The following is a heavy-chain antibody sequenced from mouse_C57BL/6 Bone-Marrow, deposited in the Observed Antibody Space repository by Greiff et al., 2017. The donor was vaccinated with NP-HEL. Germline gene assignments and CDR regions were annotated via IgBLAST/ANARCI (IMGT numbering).Heavy chain of an antibody. CDR1: GFSLTSYG. D-gene: IGHD1-1*01. Sequence: VKLMESGPGLVQPSQSLSITCTVSGFSLTSYGVHWVRQSPGKGLEWLGVIWRGGSTDYNAAFMSRLSITKDNSKSQVFFKMNSLQADDTAIYYCAKSSYYYGSSLFAYWGQGTLVTVSA. J-gene: IGHJ3*01. CDR3: AKSSYYYGSSLFAY. CDR2: IWRGGST. V-gene: IGHV2-5*01.